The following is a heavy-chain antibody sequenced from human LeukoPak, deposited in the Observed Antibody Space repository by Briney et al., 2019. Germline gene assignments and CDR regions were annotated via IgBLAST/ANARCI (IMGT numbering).Heavy chain of an antibody. V-gene: IGHV1-8*03. CDR2: LNPNSENT. D-gene: IGHD3-3*01. J-gene: IGHJ3*02. CDR3: ARGARITIFGVVRSGTFDI. CDR1: GYIFTNYD. Sequence: ASVKVSCKASGYIFTNYDVNWVRQAPGQGLEWLGWLNPNSENTDYAQKFQDRVTITRNTSISTAYLEMSSLRPEDTAVYYCARGARITIFGVVRSGTFDIWGQGTMVTVSS.